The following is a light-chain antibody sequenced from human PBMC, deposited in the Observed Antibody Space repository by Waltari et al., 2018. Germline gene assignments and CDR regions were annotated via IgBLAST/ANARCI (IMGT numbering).Light chain of an antibody. V-gene: IGLV2-23*02. J-gene: IGLJ1*01. CDR2: EVI. CDR1: NSDVGNYNL. CDR3: CSYAGSGTYV. Sequence: QSALTQPASVSGTPGQSITIPCTGTNSDVGNYNLAPWYQHHPGEAPKLMICEVIKRPSGVSNRFSGSKSGNTASLTISGLQAEDEADYYCCSYAGSGTYVFGTGTKVTVL.